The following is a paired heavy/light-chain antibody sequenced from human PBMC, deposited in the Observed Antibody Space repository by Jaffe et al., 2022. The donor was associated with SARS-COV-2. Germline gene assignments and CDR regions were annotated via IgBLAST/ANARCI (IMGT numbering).Light chain of an antibody. V-gene: IGLV1-51*02. CDR3: GTWDGSLSVWV. CDR2: ENN. Sequence: QSVLTQPPSVSAAPGQKVTISCSGSNSNIGHNYVSWYQQLPGTAPKLLIYENNKRPSGIPDRFSGSRSGTSATLGITGLQTGDEADYYCGTWDGSLSVWVFGTGTKLTVL. J-gene: IGLJ3*02. CDR1: NSNIGHNY.
Heavy chain of an antibody. Sequence: EVQLVESGGGLVKPGGSLRLSCAASGFTFSNAWMSWVRQAPGEGLEWIGRIKSNLAGGTTNYAAPVRGRFTFSRDDSENTLYLQMNSLKTEDTAVYYCTTMADHSNGFFASWGQGTLVTVSS. J-gene: IGHJ4*02. CDR2: IKSNLAGGTT. D-gene: IGHD5-18*01. CDR1: GFTFSNAW. V-gene: IGHV3-15*01. CDR3: TTMADHSNGFFAS.